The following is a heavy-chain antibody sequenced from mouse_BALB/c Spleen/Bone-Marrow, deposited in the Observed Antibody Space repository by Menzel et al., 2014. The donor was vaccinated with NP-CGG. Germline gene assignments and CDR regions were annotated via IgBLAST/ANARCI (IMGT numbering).Heavy chain of an antibody. D-gene: IGHD2-1*01. CDR1: GYSFTGYY. J-gene: IGHJ2*01. V-gene: IGHV1S34*01. Sequence: LVKTGASVKISCKASGYSFTGYYMHWVKQSHGKSLEWIGYISCXNGATSYNQKFKGKATFTVDTSSSTAYMQFNGLTSEDSAVYYCARDYGNLYYFDYWGQGTTLTVSS. CDR3: ARDYGNLYYFDY. CDR2: ISCXNGAT.